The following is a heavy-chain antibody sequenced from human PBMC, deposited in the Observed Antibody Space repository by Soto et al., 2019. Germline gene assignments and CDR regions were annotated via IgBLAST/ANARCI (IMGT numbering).Heavy chain of an antibody. CDR3: AVRVAAAGLGMDV. J-gene: IGHJ6*02. CDR1: GYSFTSYW. CDR2: IYPGDSDT. D-gene: IGHD6-13*01. Sequence: GESLKISCKGSGYSFTSYWIGWVRQMPGKGLEWMGIIYPGDSDTRYSPSFQGQVTISADKSISTAYLQWSSLKASDTAMYYCAVRVAAAGLGMDVWGQGTTVTVSS. V-gene: IGHV5-51*01.